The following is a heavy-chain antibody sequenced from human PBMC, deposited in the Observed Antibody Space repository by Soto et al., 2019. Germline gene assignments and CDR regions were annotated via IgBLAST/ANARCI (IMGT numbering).Heavy chain of an antibody. CDR1: NGSVSSSTYY. D-gene: IGHD6-6*01. V-gene: IGHV4-39*01. CDR3: AGSSIAARSDTYYYYYYMDV. J-gene: IGHJ6*03. CDR2: VYFGGST. Sequence: PSETLSLTCTVSNGSVSSSTYYWGWIRQPPGKGLEWIGNVYFGGSTYYNPSLKSRVTISVETSKSQFSLKLSSVTAADTAVYYCAGSSIAARSDTYYYYYYMDVWGKGTTVTVSS.